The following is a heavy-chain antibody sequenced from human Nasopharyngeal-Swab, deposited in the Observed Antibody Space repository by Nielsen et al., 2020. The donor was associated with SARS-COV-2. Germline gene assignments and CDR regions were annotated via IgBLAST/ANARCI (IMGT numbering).Heavy chain of an antibody. CDR1: GYSFTRHG. Sequence: ASVKVSCKASGYSFTRHGMSWVRQAPGQGLEWMGWISASSGDTNYAPKLQGRLTMTTDTSTSTAYLELRSLTSDDTAVYYCARDMSGWYAFDIWGQGTMVTVSS. CDR2: ISASSGDT. CDR3: ARDMSGWYAFDI. D-gene: IGHD6-19*01. V-gene: IGHV1-18*04. J-gene: IGHJ3*02.